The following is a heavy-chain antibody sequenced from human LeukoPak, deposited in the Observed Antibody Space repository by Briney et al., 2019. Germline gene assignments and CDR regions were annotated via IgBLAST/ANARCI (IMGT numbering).Heavy chain of an antibody. Sequence: SETLSLTCAVYGGSFSGYYWSWIRQPPGKGLEWIGEINHSGSTNYNPSLKSRVTISVDTSKNRFSLKLSSVTAADTAVYYCARRITHIDYWGQGTLVTVSS. CDR3: ARRITHIDY. CDR2: INHSGST. V-gene: IGHV4-34*01. J-gene: IGHJ4*02. CDR1: GGSFSGYY. D-gene: IGHD3-10*01.